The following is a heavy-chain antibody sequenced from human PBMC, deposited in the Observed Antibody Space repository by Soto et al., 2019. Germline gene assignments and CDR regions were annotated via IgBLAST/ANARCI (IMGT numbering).Heavy chain of an antibody. CDR3: ASEKSPGNQYYGSGSYLALDY. D-gene: IGHD3-10*01. V-gene: IGHV1-69*02. CDR2: IIPILGIA. Sequence: QVQLVQSGAEVKKPGSSVKVSCKASGGTFSSYTISWVRQAPGQGLEWMGRIIPILGIANYAEKFQGRVRIAGNKPTSKAQREFSSLRSDNTAVYYCASEKSPGNQYYGSGSYLALDYWGQGTLVTVSS. CDR1: GGTFSSYT. J-gene: IGHJ4*02.